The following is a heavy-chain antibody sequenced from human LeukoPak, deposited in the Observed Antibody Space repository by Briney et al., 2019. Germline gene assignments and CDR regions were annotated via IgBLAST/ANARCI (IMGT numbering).Heavy chain of an antibody. J-gene: IGHJ6*03. CDR3: ARDASGWTGYYYMDV. V-gene: IGHV3-7*01. D-gene: IGHD6-19*01. Sequence: GGTLRLSCAASGFTFSSYGMSWVRQAPGKGLEWVANIKQDGSEKYYVDSVKGRFTISRDNAKNSLYLQMNSLRAEDTAVYYCARDASGWTGYYYMDVWGKGTTVTVSS. CDR1: GFTFSSYG. CDR2: IKQDGSEK.